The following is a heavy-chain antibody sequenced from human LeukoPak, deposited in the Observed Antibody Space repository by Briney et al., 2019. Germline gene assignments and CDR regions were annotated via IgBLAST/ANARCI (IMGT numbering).Heavy chain of an antibody. CDR2: ISSSGSTI. CDR1: GFTCSSYE. J-gene: IGHJ3*02. Sequence: GGSLRLSCAASGFTCSSYEMNWVRQAPGKGLEWVSYISSSGSTIYYADSVKGRFTISRDNAKNSLYLQMNSLRAEDTALYYCARVGYSSGWNRSAFDIWGQGTMVTVSS. D-gene: IGHD6-19*01. V-gene: IGHV3-48*03. CDR3: ARVGYSSGWNRSAFDI.